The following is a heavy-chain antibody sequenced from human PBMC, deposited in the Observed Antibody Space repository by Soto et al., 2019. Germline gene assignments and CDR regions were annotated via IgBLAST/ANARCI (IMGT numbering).Heavy chain of an antibody. D-gene: IGHD6-19*01. CDR2: IKYDGSEK. V-gene: IGHV3-7*03. CDR3: ARDGGSGIDY. J-gene: IGHJ4*02. Sequence: GGSLRLSCAASGFTFSGYWMTWVRQAPGQGLEWVANIKYDGSEKYFVDSVRGRFAVSRDNPKNSVYLQMNSLRAEDTAVYYCARDGGSGIDYWGQGTLVTVSS. CDR1: GFTFSGYW.